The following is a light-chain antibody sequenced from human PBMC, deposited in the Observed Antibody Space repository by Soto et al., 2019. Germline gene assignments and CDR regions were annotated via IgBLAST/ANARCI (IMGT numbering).Light chain of an antibody. CDR2: EGS. CDR3: CSYAGSNTFV. CDR1: SSDIGSYDL. J-gene: IGLJ1*01. V-gene: IGLV2-23*01. Sequence: QSALTQPASVSGSPGQSITVSCTGTSSDIGSYDLVSWYQRHPGKAPKLIIFEGSKRPSGVSNRFSGSKSGNTASLTLSGLQAEDEADYYCCSYAGSNTFVFGTGTKLTFL.